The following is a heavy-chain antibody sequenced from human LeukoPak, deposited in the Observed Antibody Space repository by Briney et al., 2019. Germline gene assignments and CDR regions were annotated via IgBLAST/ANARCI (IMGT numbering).Heavy chain of an antibody. CDR2: IYPDDSES. J-gene: IGHJ4*02. D-gene: IGHD3-22*01. Sequence: GESLKLSCEASGYSFTNYWIGWVRQMPGKGLEWMGLIYPDDSESKYSPSFQGQVTISADNSISTAYLQWSSLKASDTAMYYCTRSRDSSGYYYLMWGQGTLVTVSS. V-gene: IGHV5-51*03. CDR3: TRSRDSSGYYYLM. CDR1: GYSFTNYW.